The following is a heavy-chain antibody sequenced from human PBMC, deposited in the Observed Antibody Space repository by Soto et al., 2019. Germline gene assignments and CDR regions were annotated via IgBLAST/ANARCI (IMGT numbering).Heavy chain of an antibody. J-gene: IGHJ6*02. Sequence: QVQLVQSGAEVKKPGSSVKVSCKASGGTFNSYPISWVRQAPVQGLEWMGGIIPILGTANYAQKFQCRVTITADESTSTAYMELSSLRSEDTALYYCSSLKLMYCDYYGRDVWGQGTTVIVSS. CDR3: SSLKLMYCDYYGRDV. V-gene: IGHV1-69*01. D-gene: IGHD2-8*02. CDR1: GGTFNSYP. CDR2: IIPILGTA.